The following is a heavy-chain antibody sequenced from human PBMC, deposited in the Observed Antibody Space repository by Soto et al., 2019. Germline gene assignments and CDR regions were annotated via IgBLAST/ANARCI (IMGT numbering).Heavy chain of an antibody. CDR3: AGEGDAYGLDL. J-gene: IGHJ6*02. CDR2: TYTGGNS. V-gene: IGHV3-53*02. CDR1: GLSVSDKY. D-gene: IGHD3-16*01. Sequence: EVQLVQTGGGLIKPGGSLSLSCAASGLSVSDKYMSWVRQAPGQGLEWVSLTYTGGNSYVTDFVKGRFLVSAVISKNSLALHMTGVASGDTAVHYCAGEGDAYGLDLWGQGSRVTVSS.